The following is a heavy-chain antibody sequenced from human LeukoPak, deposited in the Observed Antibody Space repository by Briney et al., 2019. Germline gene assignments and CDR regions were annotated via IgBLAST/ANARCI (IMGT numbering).Heavy chain of an antibody. CDR3: ARAIFGVVIGYMDV. J-gene: IGHJ6*03. CDR1: GYTFTSYG. D-gene: IGHD3-3*01. Sequence: ASVKVSCKASGYTFTSYGINWVRQAPGQGLEWMGGIIPIFGTANYAQKFQGRVTITADKSTSTAYMELSSLRSEDTAVYYCARAIFGVVIGYMDVWGKGTTVTVSS. V-gene: IGHV1-69*06. CDR2: IIPIFGTA.